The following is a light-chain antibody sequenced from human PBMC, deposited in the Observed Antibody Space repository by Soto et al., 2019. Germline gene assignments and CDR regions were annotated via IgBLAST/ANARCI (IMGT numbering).Light chain of an antibody. Sequence: EIVLTQSPGTLSMSPGERATLSCRASQSVSSSYLAWYQQKPGQAPRLLIYRTSNRATGIPDRFSGSGSGTDFTLTTSRLEPEDFAVYWCQQYDSSPRTFGLGTKVEIK. CDR3: QQYDSSPRT. J-gene: IGKJ1*01. CDR2: RTS. V-gene: IGKV3-20*01. CDR1: QSVSSSY.